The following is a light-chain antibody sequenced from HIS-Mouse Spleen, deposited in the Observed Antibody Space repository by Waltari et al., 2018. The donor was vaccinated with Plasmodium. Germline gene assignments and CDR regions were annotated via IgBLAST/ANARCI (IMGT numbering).Light chain of an antibody. Sequence: DMQMPQSPSSLSASVGDRVTITCRASQGISNYLAWYQQKPGKVPKLLIYAASTLQSGVPSRFSGSGAGTDFTLTISSLQPEDVATYYCQKYNSAPHTFGQGTKLEIK. V-gene: IGKV1-27*01. CDR3: QKYNSAPHT. CDR2: AAS. CDR1: QGISNY. J-gene: IGKJ2*01.